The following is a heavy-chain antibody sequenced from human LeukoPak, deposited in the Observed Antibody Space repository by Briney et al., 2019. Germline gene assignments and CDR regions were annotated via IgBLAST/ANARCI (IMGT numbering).Heavy chain of an antibody. D-gene: IGHD1-1*01. CDR3: ATSREGTIDY. V-gene: IGHV4-39*01. CDR1: GRSISSSSYY. J-gene: IGHJ4*02. CDR2: IYYSGST. Sequence: SETLSLTCTVSGRSISSSSYYWGWIRQPPGKGLEWIGSIYYSGSTYYNPSLKSRVTISVDTSKNQFSLKLSSVTAADTAVYYCATSREGTIDYWGQGTLVTVSS.